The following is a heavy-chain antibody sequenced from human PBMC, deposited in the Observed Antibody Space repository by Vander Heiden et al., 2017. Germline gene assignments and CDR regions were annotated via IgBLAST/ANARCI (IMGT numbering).Heavy chain of an antibody. D-gene: IGHD3-22*01. Sequence: EVQLVQSGGGVVRPGGALQLSCTVSGFTFDDFGMSWVRQAPGKGLEWVSHINWNGDSTGYADSVKGRFTISRDNAKNSLYLQMNSLRAEDTALYYCAREDSSGGMDVWGQGTTVTASS. V-gene: IGHV3-20*04. CDR2: INWNGDST. CDR3: AREDSSGGMDV. J-gene: IGHJ6*02. CDR1: GFTFDDFG.